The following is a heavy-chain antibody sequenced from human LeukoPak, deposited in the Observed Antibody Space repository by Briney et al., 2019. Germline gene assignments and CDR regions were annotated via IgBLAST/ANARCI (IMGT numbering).Heavy chain of an antibody. Sequence: SETLSLTCTVSGGSISSYYWSWIRQPPGKGLEWIGYIYDSGSTNYNPSLKSRVTISVDTSKNQFSLKLSSVTAADTAVYYCARDFVGYDSSGYYYLSWYFDLWGRGTLVTVSS. CDR1: GGSISSYY. D-gene: IGHD3-22*01. CDR3: ARDFVGYDSSGYYYLSWYFDL. J-gene: IGHJ2*01. CDR2: IYDSGST. V-gene: IGHV4-59*01.